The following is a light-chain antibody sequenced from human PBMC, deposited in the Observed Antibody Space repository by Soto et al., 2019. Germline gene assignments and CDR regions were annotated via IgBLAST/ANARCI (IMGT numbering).Light chain of an antibody. CDR1: QSVSSF. V-gene: IGKV3-20*01. CDR2: GAS. J-gene: IGKJ1*01. Sequence: DIVLTQSPATLSLSPGERATLTCRASQSVSSFLAWYQQKPGQAPRLLIYGASIRATGIPDRFSGSGSGTDFTLTISRLEPEDFAVYYCQQYGSSPWTFGQGTKVDI. CDR3: QQYGSSPWT.